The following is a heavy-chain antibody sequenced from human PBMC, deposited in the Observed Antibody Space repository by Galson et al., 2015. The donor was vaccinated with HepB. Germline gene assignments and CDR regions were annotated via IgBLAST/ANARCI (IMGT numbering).Heavy chain of an antibody. D-gene: IGHD3-3*01. CDR1: GFTFSNAW. CDR3: TTEIYDFWSGSY. CDR2: IKSKTDGGTT. J-gene: IGHJ4*02. V-gene: IGHV3-15*01. Sequence: SLRLSCAASGFTFSNAWMSWVRQAPGKGLEWVGRIKSKTDGGTTDYAAPVKGRFTISRDDSKNTLYLQMNSLKTEDTAVYYCTTEIYDFWSGSYWGQGTLVTVSS.